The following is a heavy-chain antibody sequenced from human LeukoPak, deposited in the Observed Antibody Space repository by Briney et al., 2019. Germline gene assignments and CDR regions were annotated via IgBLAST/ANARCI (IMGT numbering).Heavy chain of an antibody. D-gene: IGHD6-19*01. V-gene: IGHV1-8*01. CDR2: MNPNSGDT. J-gene: IGHJ4*02. CDR1: EYTFTSYD. CDR3: ARGTPSGWHGAVY. Sequence: ASVKVSCKASEYTFTSYDINWVRQATGQGVEWMGWMNPNSGDTGYAQKFQGRVTMTRDTSINTAYMELSSLRYEDTAVYYCARGTPSGWHGAVYWGQGTLVTVSS.